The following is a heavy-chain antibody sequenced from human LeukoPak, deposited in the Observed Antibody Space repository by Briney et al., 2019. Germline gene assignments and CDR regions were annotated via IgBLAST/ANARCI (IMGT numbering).Heavy chain of an antibody. CDR2: INPSGGGT. CDR3: AINWNSLNY. CDR1: GYTFTSYY. J-gene: IGHJ4*02. D-gene: IGHD1/OR15-1a*01. Sequence: GASVKVSCKASGYTFTSYYMHWVRQAPGQGLEWMGIINPSGGGTSYAQKFQGRVTMTRATSVSTAYRERSSLTSEDTAVYYCAINWNSLNYWGQGTLVTVSS. V-gene: IGHV1-46*01.